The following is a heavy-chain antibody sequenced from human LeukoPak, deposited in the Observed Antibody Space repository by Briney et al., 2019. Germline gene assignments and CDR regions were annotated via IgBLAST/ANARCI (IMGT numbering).Heavy chain of an antibody. CDR3: ARDLESPSYDFWSGQRWFDP. V-gene: IGHV4-4*07. CDR1: GGSISSYY. J-gene: IGHJ5*02. CDR2: IYTSGST. D-gene: IGHD3-3*01. Sequence: PSETLSLTCTVSGGSISSYYWSWIRQPAGKGLEWIGRIYTSGSTNYNPSLKSRVTMSVDTSKNQFSLKLSSVTAADTAVYYCARDLESPSYDFWSGQRWFDPWGQGTLVTVSS.